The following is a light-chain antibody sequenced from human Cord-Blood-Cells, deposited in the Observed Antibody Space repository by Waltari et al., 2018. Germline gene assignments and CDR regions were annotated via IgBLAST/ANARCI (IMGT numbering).Light chain of an antibody. V-gene: IGLV2-23*01. CDR3: CSYAGSSTWV. Sequence: QSALTQPASVSGSPGQSITISCTGTSSDVGGYNLVSGYQQHPGKAPKLRIYGGSKRPSGVSNRFSGSKSGNTASLTISGLQAEDEADYYCCSYAGSSTWVFGGGTKLTVL. CDR2: GGS. CDR1: SSDVGGYNL. J-gene: IGLJ3*02.